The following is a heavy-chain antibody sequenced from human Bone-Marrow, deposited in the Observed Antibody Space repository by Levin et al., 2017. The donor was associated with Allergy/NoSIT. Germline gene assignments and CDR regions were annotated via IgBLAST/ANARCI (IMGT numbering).Heavy chain of an antibody. Sequence: PGGSLRLSCSVSGFALSSYAMHWVRQAPGKGLEWVAVRSYDGSNTYYADSVKGRFTISRDNSKTTLYLEMNSLRPDDTAVYYCARDPGSHSGWCEGGFDVGGEGTMVTVSS. CDR2: RSYDGSNT. J-gene: IGHJ3*01. D-gene: IGHD6-19*01. V-gene: IGHV3-30*04. CDR3: ARDPGSHSGWCEGGFDV. CDR1: GFALSSYA.